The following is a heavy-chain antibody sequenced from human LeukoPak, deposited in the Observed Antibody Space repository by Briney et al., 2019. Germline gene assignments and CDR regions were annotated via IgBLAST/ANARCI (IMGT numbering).Heavy chain of an antibody. CDR2: ISGSGSAI. V-gene: IGHV3-48*01. J-gene: IGHJ4*02. CDR1: GFTFSSYR. Sequence: GGSLRLSCAASGFTFSSYRMNWVRQASGKGLEWVSYISGSGSAIYYADSVKGRFTISRDKAKNSLYLQMNSLRAEDTAVFYCARLATPGFYFDSWGQGTLVTVSS. CDR3: ARLATPGFYFDS. D-gene: IGHD2-15*01.